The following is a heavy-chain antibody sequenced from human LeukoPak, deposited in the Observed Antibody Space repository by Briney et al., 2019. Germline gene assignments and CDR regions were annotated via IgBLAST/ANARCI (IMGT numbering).Heavy chain of an antibody. CDR1: GGSISSYY. Sequence: SETLSLTCTVSGGSISSYYWSWIRQPPGKGLEWIGYIYYSGSTNYNPFLKSRVTISVDTSKNQFSLKLSSVTAADTAVYYCARRFLTGMDVWGQGTTVTVSS. J-gene: IGHJ6*02. CDR2: IYYSGST. D-gene: IGHD4/OR15-4a*01. CDR3: ARRFLTGMDV. V-gene: IGHV4-59*08.